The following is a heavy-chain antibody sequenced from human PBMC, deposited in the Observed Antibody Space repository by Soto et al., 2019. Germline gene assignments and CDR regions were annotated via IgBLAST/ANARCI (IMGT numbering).Heavy chain of an antibody. J-gene: IGHJ4*02. CDR1: GGSISSSSYY. CDR2: IYYSGST. V-gene: IGHV4-39*01. D-gene: IGHD2-15*01. Sequence: SETLSLTCTVSGGSISSSSYYWGWIRQPPGKGLEWIGSIYYSGSTYYNPSLKSRVTISVDTSKNQFSLKLSSVTAADTAVYYCARHSNKLLFDYWGQGTLVTVSS. CDR3: ARHSNKLLFDY.